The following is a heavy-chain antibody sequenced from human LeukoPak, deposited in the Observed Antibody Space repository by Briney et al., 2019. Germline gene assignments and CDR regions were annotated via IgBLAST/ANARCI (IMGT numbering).Heavy chain of an antibody. J-gene: IGHJ4*02. Sequence: SESLSLTCAVYGGSFSGYYWSWIRQPPGKGLEWIGEINHSGSTNHNPSLKSRVTISVDTSKNQFSLKLSSVTAADTAVYYCASDVWGSYRYPGYWGQGTLVTVSS. CDR3: ASDVWGSYRYPGY. D-gene: IGHD3-16*02. V-gene: IGHV4-34*01. CDR2: INHSGST. CDR1: GGSFSGYY.